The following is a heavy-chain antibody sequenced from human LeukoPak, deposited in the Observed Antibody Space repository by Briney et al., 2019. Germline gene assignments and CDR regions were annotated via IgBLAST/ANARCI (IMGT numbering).Heavy chain of an antibody. V-gene: IGHV4-61*01. CDR2: IYYSGST. CDR3: ARHGSTDYFDY. Sequence: SETLSLTCTVSGGSVNSGSFYWSWIRQAPGKGLEYIGYIYYSGSTNYNPSLKSRVTISVDTSKNQLSLRLSSVTAADTAVYYCARHGSTDYFDYWGQGTLVTVSS. D-gene: IGHD2-2*03. J-gene: IGHJ4*02. CDR1: GGSVNSGSFY.